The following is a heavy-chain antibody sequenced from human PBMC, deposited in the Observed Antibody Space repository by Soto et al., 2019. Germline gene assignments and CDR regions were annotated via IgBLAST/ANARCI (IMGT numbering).Heavy chain of an antibody. CDR3: ARVKGPGHYYYYMDV. J-gene: IGHJ6*03. CDR2: ISSSGSTI. Sequence: SLRLYCAATEFIYSDYYMSGIRQAPAKGLEWVSYISSSGSTIYYADSVKGRFTISRDNAKNSLYLQMNSLRAEDTAVYYCARVKGPGHYYYYMDVWGKGTTVTSP. V-gene: IGHV3-11*01. CDR1: EFIYSDYY.